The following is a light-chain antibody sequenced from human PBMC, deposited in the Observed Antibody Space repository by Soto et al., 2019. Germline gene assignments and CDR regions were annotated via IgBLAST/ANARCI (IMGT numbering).Light chain of an antibody. CDR1: SSDVGGYDY. CDR2: EVS. V-gene: IGLV2-14*01. CDR3: SSYSISTAYL. Sequence: QSALTQPASVSGSPGQSITISCTGTSSDVGGYDYVSWYQLHPGKAPKLMVSEVSNRPSGVSYRFSGSKSGNTASLTISGLQAEDEADYFCSSYSISTAYLFGTGTKVT. J-gene: IGLJ1*01.